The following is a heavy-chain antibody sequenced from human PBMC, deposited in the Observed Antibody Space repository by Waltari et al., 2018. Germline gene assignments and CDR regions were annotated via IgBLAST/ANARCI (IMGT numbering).Heavy chain of an antibody. V-gene: IGHV4-39*01. J-gene: IGHJ4*02. Sequence: QLQLQESGPGLVKPSETLSLTCTVSGGSIGSRNNYWGWIRQPPGKGLEWIGSIYYSGNTYYNPSLKSRVTISVDTSKNQFSLRLSSATAADTAVYYCARSGTYRGYFDYWGQGTLVTVSS. CDR2: IYYSGNT. CDR1: GGSIGSRNNY. D-gene: IGHD1-26*01. CDR3: ARSGTYRGYFDY.